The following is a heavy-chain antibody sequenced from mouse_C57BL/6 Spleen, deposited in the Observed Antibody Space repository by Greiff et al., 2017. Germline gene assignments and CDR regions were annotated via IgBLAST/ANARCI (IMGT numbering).Heavy chain of an antibody. J-gene: IGHJ2*01. Sequence: QVQLQQSGPELVKPGASVKISCKASGYAFSSSWMNWVKQRPGKGLEWIGRIYPGDGDTNYNGKFKGKATLTADKSSSTAYVQLSSLTSEYSAVCFGARGNPLTSRYYLDYWGHGCTLTGAS. D-gene: IGHD2-14*01. CDR2: IYPGDGDT. CDR1: GYAFSSSW. V-gene: IGHV1-82*01. CDR3: ARGNPLTSRYYLDY.